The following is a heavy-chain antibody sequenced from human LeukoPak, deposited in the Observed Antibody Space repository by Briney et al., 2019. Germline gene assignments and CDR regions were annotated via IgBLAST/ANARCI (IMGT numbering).Heavy chain of an antibody. Sequence: ASVKASCKASGYTFTGYYMHWVRQAPGQGLEWMGWINPNSGGTNYAQKFQGRVTMTRDTSISTAYMELSRLRSDDTAVYYCARVPGITIFGVGPIDIWGQGTMVTVSS. CDR1: GYTFTGYY. D-gene: IGHD3-3*01. V-gene: IGHV1-2*02. CDR3: ARVPGITIFGVGPIDI. CDR2: INPNSGGT. J-gene: IGHJ3*02.